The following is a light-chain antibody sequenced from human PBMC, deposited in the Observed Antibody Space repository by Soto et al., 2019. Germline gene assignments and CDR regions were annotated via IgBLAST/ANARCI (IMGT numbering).Light chain of an antibody. Sequence: EIVLTQSPGTLSLSPGERATLSCRASQSVSSSYLAWYQQRPGQAPRLLIYGASSRATGIPDRFSGSGSGTDVTLTISRREPEDFAVYYCQQSGDSRWTYGQGTKVEIK. CDR3: QQSGDSRWT. CDR1: QSVSSSY. V-gene: IGKV3-20*01. CDR2: GAS. J-gene: IGKJ1*01.